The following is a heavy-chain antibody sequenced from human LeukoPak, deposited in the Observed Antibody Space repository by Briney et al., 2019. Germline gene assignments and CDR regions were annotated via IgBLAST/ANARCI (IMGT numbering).Heavy chain of an antibody. CDR1: GFTLSTYW. Sequence: AGGSLRLSCAASGFTLSTYWMNWVRQAPGKGLEWVATIKQDGSEKYYVDSVKGRFTISRDNAKNSLYLQMNSLRAEDTAVYYCARDLWGSFETCWGQGTLVTVSS. CDR2: IKQDGSEK. J-gene: IGHJ4*02. CDR3: ARDLWGSFETC. V-gene: IGHV3-7*01. D-gene: IGHD3-16*01.